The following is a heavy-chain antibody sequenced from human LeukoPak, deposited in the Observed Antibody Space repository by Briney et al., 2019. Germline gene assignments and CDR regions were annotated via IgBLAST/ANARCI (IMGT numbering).Heavy chain of an antibody. CDR2: ILGSGGST. Sequence: GGSLRLSCAASGFTFSNYAMSWVRQAPGKRLEWDSAILGSGGSTYYADSVKGRLTVSRDNSKSTLYLQMNSLRAEDTALYYCAKWGDNDDVPDYWGQGTLVTVSS. CDR3: AKWGDNDDVPDY. CDR1: GFTFSNYA. V-gene: IGHV3-23*01. D-gene: IGHD3-10*01. J-gene: IGHJ4*02.